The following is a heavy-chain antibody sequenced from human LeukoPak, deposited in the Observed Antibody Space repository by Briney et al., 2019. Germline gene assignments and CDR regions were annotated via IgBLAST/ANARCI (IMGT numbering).Heavy chain of an antibody. CDR3: ARLRTENYYGMDV. CDR2: IYYSGST. Sequence: SETLSLTCTVSGGSISSYYWSWIRQPPGEGLEWIGYIYYSGSTNYNPSLKSRVTISVDTSKNQFSLKLSSVTAADTAVYYCARLRTENYYGMDVWGQGTTVTVSS. D-gene: IGHD3/OR15-3a*01. V-gene: IGHV4-59*08. CDR1: GGSISSYY. J-gene: IGHJ6*02.